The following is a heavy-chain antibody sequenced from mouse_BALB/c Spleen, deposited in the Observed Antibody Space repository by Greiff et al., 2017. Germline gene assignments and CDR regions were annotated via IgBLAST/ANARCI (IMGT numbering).Heavy chain of an antibody. CDR1: GFSLTSYG. Sequence: VKLVESGPGLVAPSQSLSITCTVSGFSLTSYGVHWVRQPPGKGLEWLGVIWAGGSTNYNSALMSRLSISKDNSKSQVFLKMNSLQTDDTAMYYCATSYYGNYLAWFAYWGQGTLVTVSA. CDR3: ATSYYGNYLAWFAY. CDR2: IWAGGST. D-gene: IGHD2-10*01. V-gene: IGHV2-9*02. J-gene: IGHJ3*01.